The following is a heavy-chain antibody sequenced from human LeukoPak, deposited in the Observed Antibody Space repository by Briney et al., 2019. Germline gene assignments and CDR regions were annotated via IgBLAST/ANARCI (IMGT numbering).Heavy chain of an antibody. J-gene: IGHJ4*02. V-gene: IGHV3-48*01. CDR2: ISSSSSTI. D-gene: IGHD3-3*01. CDR1: EFTFSIYS. CDR3: ARAGDFSFKD. Sequence: GGSLRLSCAASEFTFSIYSMSWVRQAPGKGLEWVSYISSSSSTISYADSVKGRFTISRDNAENSLYLQMNSLRAEDTAVYYCARAGDFSFKDWGQGTLVTVSS.